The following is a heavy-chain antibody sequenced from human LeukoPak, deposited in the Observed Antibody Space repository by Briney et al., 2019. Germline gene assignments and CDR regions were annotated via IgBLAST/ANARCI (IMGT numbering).Heavy chain of an antibody. J-gene: IGHJ4*02. CDR3: AKDSSRYFDWPSLDY. Sequence: GGSLRLSCAASGFTFSSYAMSWVRQAPGKGLAWVSIISGSGGSTYYADSVKGRFTISRDNSKNTLYLQMNSLRAEDTAVYYCAKDSSRYFDWPSLDYWGQGTLVTVSS. V-gene: IGHV3-23*01. D-gene: IGHD3-9*01. CDR2: ISGSGGST. CDR1: GFTFSSYA.